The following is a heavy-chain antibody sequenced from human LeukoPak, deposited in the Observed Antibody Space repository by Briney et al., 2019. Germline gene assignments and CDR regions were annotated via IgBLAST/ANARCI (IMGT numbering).Heavy chain of an antibody. CDR2: IYTSGST. CDR3: ASSPLIAAAGTRRFQYFQH. CDR1: GGSISSYY. V-gene: IGHV4-4*07. J-gene: IGHJ1*01. Sequence: PSETLSLTCTVSGGSISSYYWSWIRQPAGKGLEWIGRIYTSGSTNYNPSLKSRVTMSVDTSENQFSLKLSSVTAADTAVYYCASSPLIAAAGTRRFQYFQHWGQGTLVTVSS. D-gene: IGHD6-13*01.